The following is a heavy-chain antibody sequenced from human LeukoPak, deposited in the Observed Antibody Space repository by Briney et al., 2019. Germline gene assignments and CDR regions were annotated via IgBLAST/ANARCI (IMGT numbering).Heavy chain of an antibody. V-gene: IGHV5-51*01. CDR1: GYSFTSYW. Sequence: GESLKISCKGSGYSFTSYWIGWVRQMPGKGLEWMGIIYPGDSDTRYSPSFQGQVTIPADKSISTAYLQWSSLKASDTAMYYCATSLNYYDSSGYYFPTLFEYWGQGTLVTVSS. CDR3: ATSLNYYDSSGYYFPTLFEY. J-gene: IGHJ4*02. D-gene: IGHD3-22*01. CDR2: IYPGDSDT.